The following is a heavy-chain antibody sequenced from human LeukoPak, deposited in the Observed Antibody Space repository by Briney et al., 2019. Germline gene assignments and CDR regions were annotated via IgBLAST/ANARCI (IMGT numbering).Heavy chain of an antibody. CDR2: IRYDGSNK. J-gene: IGHJ3*02. CDR1: GFTFSSYG. CDR3: AKGMLATDEAFDI. V-gene: IGHV3-30*02. D-gene: IGHD5-24*01. Sequence: QSGGSLRLSCAASGFTFSSYGMHWVRQAPGKGLEWVAFIRYDGSNKYYADSVKGRFTISRDNSKNTLYLQMNSLRAEDTAVYYCAKGMLATDEAFDIWGQGTMVTVS.